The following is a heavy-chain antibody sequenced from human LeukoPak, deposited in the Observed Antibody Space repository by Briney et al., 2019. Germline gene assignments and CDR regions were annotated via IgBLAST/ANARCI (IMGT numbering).Heavy chain of an antibody. V-gene: IGHV3-21*01. CDR3: ARDHDDSGNYDFWSGYYCGTNAFDI. J-gene: IGHJ3*02. CDR2: ISSSSSYI. D-gene: IGHD3-3*01. Sequence: GGSLRLSCAASGFTLSSYSMNWVRQAPGKGLEWVSSISSSSSYIYYADSVKGRFTISRDHAKNSLYLQMNSLRAEDTAVYYCARDHDDSGNYDFWSGYYCGTNAFDIWGQGTMVTVSS. CDR1: GFTLSSYS.